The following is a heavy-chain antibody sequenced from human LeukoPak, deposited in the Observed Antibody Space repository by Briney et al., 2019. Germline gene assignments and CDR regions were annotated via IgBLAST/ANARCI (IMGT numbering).Heavy chain of an antibody. Sequence: GGSLRPSCAASGFTSSSYEMNWVRQSPGKGLEWVSYISSSGSTIYYADSVKGRFTISRDNAKNSLYLLMNSLRAEDTAVYYCAREGGAYGGNTYYYYGMDVWGQGTTVTVSS. V-gene: IGHV3-48*03. CDR1: GFTSSSYE. CDR3: AREGGAYGGNTYYYYGMDV. J-gene: IGHJ6*02. D-gene: IGHD4-23*01. CDR2: ISSSGSTI.